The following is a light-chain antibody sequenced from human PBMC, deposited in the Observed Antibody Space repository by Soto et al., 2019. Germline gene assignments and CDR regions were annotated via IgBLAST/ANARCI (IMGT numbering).Light chain of an antibody. Sequence: EVVVTQSPATLSVSHGERATLXCRASQSVSSLLAWYQQNPGQAPRLLIYGASTRATGIPDRFSASGSGTEFALTISSLQSGDFAVYYCQQYNNWPLTVGGGTKV. CDR1: QSVSSL. V-gene: IGKV3-15*01. CDR3: QQYNNWPLT. CDR2: GAS. J-gene: IGKJ4*01.